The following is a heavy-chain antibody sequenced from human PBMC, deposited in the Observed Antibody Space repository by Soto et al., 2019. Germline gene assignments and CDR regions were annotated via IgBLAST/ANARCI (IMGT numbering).Heavy chain of an antibody. CDR2: INDRGSI. V-gene: IGHV4-34*01. CDR1: GGSFSGYY. J-gene: IGHJ2*01. CDR3: ARESHDILTGPPWVWYFDL. Sequence: QVQLQQWGAGPLRPLETLSLTCGVLGGSFSGYYWSWIRQSPGKWLECNVEINDRGSIHYNPSLKSRVSISLDTSKNHSSLNLRSVTAADTAVYYCARESHDILTGPPWVWYFDLWGRGTLVTVSS. D-gene: IGHD3-9*01.